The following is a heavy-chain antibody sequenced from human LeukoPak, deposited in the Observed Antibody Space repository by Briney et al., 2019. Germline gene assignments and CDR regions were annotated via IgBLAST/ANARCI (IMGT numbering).Heavy chain of an antibody. D-gene: IGHD3-3*01. V-gene: IGHV3-7*01. Sequence: GGSLRLSCAASGFTFSSYWMSWVRQAPGKGLEWVANVNQFGSEKYYVDSVKGRFTISRDNAKTSLYLQMNSLRADDTAVYYCASSYYGFWNWGQGTLVTVSS. CDR3: ASSYYGFWN. CDR1: GFTFSSYW. CDR2: VNQFGSEK. J-gene: IGHJ4*02.